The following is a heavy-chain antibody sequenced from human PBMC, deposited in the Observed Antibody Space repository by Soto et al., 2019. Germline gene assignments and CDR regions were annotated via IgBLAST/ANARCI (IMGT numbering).Heavy chain of an antibody. J-gene: IGHJ3*02. CDR2: ISSSSSYI. V-gene: IGHV3-21*01. CDR3: ARELTTVNFGAFDI. CDR1: GFTFSSYS. Sequence: GGSLRLSCAASGFTFSSYSMNWVRQAPGKGLEWVSSISSSSSYIYYADKVKGRFTISRDNAKNSLYLQMNSLRAEDTVVYYCARELTTVNFGAFDIWGQGTMVTVSS. D-gene: IGHD4-17*01.